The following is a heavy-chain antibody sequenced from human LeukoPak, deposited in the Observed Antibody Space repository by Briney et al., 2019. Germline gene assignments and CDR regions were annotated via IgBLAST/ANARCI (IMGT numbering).Heavy chain of an antibody. V-gene: IGHV4-61*01. Sequence: SETLSLTCTVSGGSVSSDNYYWSWIRQPPGRGLEWIGYIYYSGSTNYNPSLKSRVTISVDTSKDQFSLELSSVTAADTAVYYCASAPFSRVVPAVSSPDVWGQGTTVTVSS. CDR1: GGSVSSDNYY. J-gene: IGHJ6*02. CDR3: ASAPFSRVVPAVSSPDV. D-gene: IGHD2-2*01. CDR2: IYYSGST.